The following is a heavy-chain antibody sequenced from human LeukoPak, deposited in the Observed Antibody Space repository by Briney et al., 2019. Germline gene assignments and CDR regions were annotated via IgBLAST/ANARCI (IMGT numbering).Heavy chain of an antibody. CDR1: YGSISSGSHY. D-gene: IGHD5-12*01. J-gene: IGHJ4*02. CDR3: AAGSGYDSS. Sequence: SETLSLTCTVSYGSISSGSHYWGWIRQPPGXGLEWIGSFYYGGNTYYNPSLKSRVTISVDTSKNQFSLKLSSVTAADTSVYYCAAGSGYDSSWGQGTLVTVSS. CDR2: FYYGGNT. V-gene: IGHV4-39*01.